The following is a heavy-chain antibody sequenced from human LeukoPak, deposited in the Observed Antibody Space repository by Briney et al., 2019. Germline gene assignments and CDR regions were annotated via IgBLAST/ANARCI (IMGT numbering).Heavy chain of an antibody. CDR1: GGSISSYY. CDR3: ARVRLGRGLDY. Sequence: SETLSLTCTVSGGSISSYYWSWIRQPPGKGLEWIGYIYYSGSTNYNPSLKSRVTISADTSKNQFSLKLSSVTAADTAVYYCARVRLGRGLDYWGQGTLVTVSS. J-gene: IGHJ4*02. CDR2: IYYSGST. V-gene: IGHV4-59*01. D-gene: IGHD6-19*01.